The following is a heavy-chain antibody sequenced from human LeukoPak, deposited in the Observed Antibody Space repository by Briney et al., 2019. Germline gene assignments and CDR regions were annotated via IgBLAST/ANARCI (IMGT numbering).Heavy chain of an antibody. CDR2: GYHDGTT. CDR1: GYSIRRGYY. J-gene: IGHJ3*02. V-gene: IGHV4-38-2*01. D-gene: IGHD3-10*01. CDR3: ANHYGSGSLDAFVI. Sequence: SETLSLTCAVSGYSIRRGYYGGRIRQSPGKGLEWIGSGYHDGTTYYNPSLKSRITISVDTSKNHFSLKLNSVTAADTAVYYCANHYGSGSLDAFVIWGQGTMVTVSS.